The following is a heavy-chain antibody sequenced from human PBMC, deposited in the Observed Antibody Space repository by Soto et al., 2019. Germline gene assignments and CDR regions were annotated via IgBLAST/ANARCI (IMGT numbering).Heavy chain of an antibody. J-gene: IGHJ5*02. CDR2: IYYSGSS. CDR3: ARQWITGTTARGWFDP. Sequence: SETLSLTCIVSGDSVISSSFYWGWIRQPPGKGLEWIGSIYYSGSSYYNTSLQSRVTISVDTSKNQFSLKLSSVTAADTAVYYCARQWITGTTARGWFDPWGQGTLVTVSS. V-gene: IGHV4-39*01. CDR1: GDSVISSSFY. D-gene: IGHD1-20*01.